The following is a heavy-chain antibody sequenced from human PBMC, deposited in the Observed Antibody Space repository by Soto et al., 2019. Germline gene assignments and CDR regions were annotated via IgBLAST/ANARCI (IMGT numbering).Heavy chain of an antibody. J-gene: IGHJ4*02. CDR1: GYTFTSYG. CDR2: ISAYNGNT. CDR3: ARYDLPYDYGDYEGRCYFDY. D-gene: IGHD4-17*01. V-gene: IGHV1-18*01. Sequence: QVQLVQSGAEVKKPGASVKVSCKASGYTFTSYGISWVRQAPGQGLEWMGWISAYNGNTNYAQKRQGRVTMTTETSTSKAYMELRSLRSDDTAVYYCARYDLPYDYGDYEGRCYFDYWGQGTLVTVSS.